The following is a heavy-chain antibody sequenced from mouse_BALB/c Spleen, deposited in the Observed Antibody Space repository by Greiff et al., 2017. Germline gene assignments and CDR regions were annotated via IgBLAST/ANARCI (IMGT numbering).Heavy chain of an antibody. J-gene: IGHJ3*01. V-gene: IGHV3-2*02. CDR1: GYSITSDYA. D-gene: IGHD1-1*01. Sequence: EVQLQQSGPGLVKPSQSLSLTCTVTGYSITSDYAWNWIRQFPGNKLEWMGYISYSGSTSYNPSLKSRISITRDTSKNQFFLQLNSVTTEDTATYYCARDYYGSSPRPSWFAYWGQGTLVTVSA. CDR2: ISYSGST. CDR3: ARDYYGSSPRPSWFAY.